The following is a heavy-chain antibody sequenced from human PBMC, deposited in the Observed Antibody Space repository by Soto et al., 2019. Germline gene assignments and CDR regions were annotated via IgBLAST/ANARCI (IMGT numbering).Heavy chain of an antibody. Sequence: ASETLSLTCTVSGGSISSYYWSWIRQPPGKGLEWIGYIYYSGSTNYNPSLKSRVTISVDTSKNQFSLKLSSVTAADTAVYYCARALPRPYSSSWYFPSFDYWGQGTLVTISS. CDR3: ARALPRPYSSSWYFPSFDY. D-gene: IGHD6-13*01. CDR2: IYYSGST. CDR1: GGSISSYY. V-gene: IGHV4-59*01. J-gene: IGHJ4*02.